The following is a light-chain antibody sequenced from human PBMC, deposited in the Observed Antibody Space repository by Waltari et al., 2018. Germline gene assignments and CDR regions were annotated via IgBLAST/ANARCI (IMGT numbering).Light chain of an antibody. CDR1: QSISRP. J-gene: IGKJ1*01. V-gene: IGKV3-20*01. CDR3: QQYVSLPAT. Sequence: EIMLTQSPGTLSLSPGERATLSCRASQSISRPLAWYQQKPGQAPRLLLYDASTRATGIPDRFSGSWSGTDFSLTISRLEPEDSAVYYCQQYVSLPATFGQGTKVEIK. CDR2: DAS.